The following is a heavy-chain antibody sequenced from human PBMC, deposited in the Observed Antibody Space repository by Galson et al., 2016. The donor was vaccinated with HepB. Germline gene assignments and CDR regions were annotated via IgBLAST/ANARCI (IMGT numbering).Heavy chain of an antibody. J-gene: IGHJ3*01. V-gene: IGHV4-39*01. CDR2: IYYSGTT. CDR1: GGSISSGTYY. CDR3: ARSYGGYAFDF. D-gene: IGHD4-23*01. Sequence: SETLSLTCTVSGGSISSGTYYWGWIRQPPGKGLEWIGSIYYSGTTSYNPSLKSRVTMSVDTPKNQFSLKLSSVTAADTAVYYCARSYGGYAFDFWGQGTMVTVSS.